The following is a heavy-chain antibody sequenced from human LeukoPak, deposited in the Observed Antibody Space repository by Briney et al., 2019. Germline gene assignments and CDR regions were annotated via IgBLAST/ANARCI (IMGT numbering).Heavy chain of an antibody. CDR3: ARGTYYYEF. Sequence: GGSLRLSCAASKFTFSDYYMTWVRQAPGKGPEWVAYMHQFGTEIKYLDSVKGRFTISRDNAKNSLYLWMTSLTADDTAVYYCARGTYYYEFWGQGTLVIVSS. J-gene: IGHJ4*02. CDR2: MHQFGTEI. CDR1: KFTFSDYY. D-gene: IGHD3/OR15-3a*01. V-gene: IGHV3-7*04.